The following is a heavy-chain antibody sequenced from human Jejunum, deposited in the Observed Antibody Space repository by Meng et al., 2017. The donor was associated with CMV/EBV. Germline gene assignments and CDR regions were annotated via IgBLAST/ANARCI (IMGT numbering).Heavy chain of an antibody. J-gene: IGHJ2*01. CDR1: SFPFNKSP. D-gene: IGHD2/OR15-2a*01. V-gene: IGHV3-21*01. CDR3: ARESVYDGWFFDL. CDR2: ITSGGSFI. Sequence: SSFPFNKSPMTWVRQAPGKGLEWVSAITSGGSFIYYADSVRGRFTVSRDSAKNSLELHMNNLRAEDTAVYYCARESVYDGWFFDLWGRGTLVTVSS.